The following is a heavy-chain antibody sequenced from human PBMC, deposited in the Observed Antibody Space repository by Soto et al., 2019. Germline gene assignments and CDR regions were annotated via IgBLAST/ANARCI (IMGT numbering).Heavy chain of an antibody. CDR2: IDPSDSQT. D-gene: IGHD2-2*01. CDR1: GYSFAGYW. Sequence: GESLKISCKGSGYSFAGYWITWVRQKPGKGLEWMGRIDPSDSQTYYSPSFRGHVTISATKSITTVFLQWSSLRASDTAMYFCARHKGYCSSNSCYGMDVWGQGATVTVS. CDR3: ARHKGYCSSNSCYGMDV. J-gene: IGHJ6*02. V-gene: IGHV5-10-1*01.